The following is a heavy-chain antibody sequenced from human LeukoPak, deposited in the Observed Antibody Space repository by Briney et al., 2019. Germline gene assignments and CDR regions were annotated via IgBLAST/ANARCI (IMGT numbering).Heavy chain of an antibody. J-gene: IGHJ6*03. Sequence: ASVKVSCKASGYTFTGYYMHWVRQAPGQGLEWMGWINPNSGGTNYAQKFQGRVTMTRDTSISTAYMELSRLRPDDTAVYYCATTVTPDYYYYYMDVWGKGTTVTVSS. CDR3: ATTVTPDYYYYYMDV. D-gene: IGHD4-17*01. CDR2: INPNSGGT. V-gene: IGHV1-2*02. CDR1: GYTFTGYY.